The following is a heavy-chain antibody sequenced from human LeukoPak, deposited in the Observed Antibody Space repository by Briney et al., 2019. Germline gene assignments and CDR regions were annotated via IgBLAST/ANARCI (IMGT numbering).Heavy chain of an antibody. CDR2: ISWNGGSI. CDR1: GFTFDDYA. CDR3: AKDHYYDSSGYYDS. Sequence: GRSLRLSCAASGFTFDDYAMHWVRQAPGKGLEWVSGISWNGGSIGYADSVKGRFTISRDNAKNSLYLQMNSLRAEDTALYYCAKDHYYDSSGYYDSWGQGTLVTVSS. V-gene: IGHV3-9*01. J-gene: IGHJ5*01. D-gene: IGHD3-22*01.